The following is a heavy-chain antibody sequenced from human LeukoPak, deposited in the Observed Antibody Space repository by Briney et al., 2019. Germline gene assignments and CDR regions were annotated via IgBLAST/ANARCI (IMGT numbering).Heavy chain of an antibody. V-gene: IGHV3-9*01. CDR2: ISWNSGSI. D-gene: IGHD2-15*01. Sequence: PGGSLRLSCAASGFTFDDYAMHWVRQAPGKGLEWVSGISWNSGSIGYADSVKGRFTISRDNAKNSLYLQMNSLRAEDTALYYCARDGGYCSGGSCYRHYYYGMDVWGQGTTVTVSS. CDR1: GFTFDDYA. J-gene: IGHJ6*02. CDR3: ARDGGYCSGGSCYRHYYYGMDV.